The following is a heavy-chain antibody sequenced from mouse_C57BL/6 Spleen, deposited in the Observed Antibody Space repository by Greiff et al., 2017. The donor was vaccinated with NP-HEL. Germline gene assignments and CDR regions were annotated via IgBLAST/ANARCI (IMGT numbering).Heavy chain of an antibody. J-gene: IGHJ2*01. CDR3: ARHSGYYFDY. D-gene: IGHD3-1*01. Sequence: QVQLQQPGAELVRPGSSVKLSCKASGYTFTSYWMHWVKQRPIQGLEWIGNIDPSDSATHYNQKFKGKATLTVEKSSSTAYMQLSSLTSEYSAVYYCARHSGYYFDYWGQGTTLSVSS. CDR2: IDPSDSAT. V-gene: IGHV1-52*01. CDR1: GYTFTSYW.